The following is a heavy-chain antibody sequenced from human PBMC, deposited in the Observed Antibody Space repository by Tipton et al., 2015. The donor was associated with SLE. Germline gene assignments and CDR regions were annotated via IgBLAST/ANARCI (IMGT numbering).Heavy chain of an antibody. CDR2: FHDSGST. CDR3: ARATSTLWYFDY. D-gene: IGHD2-21*01. J-gene: IGHJ4*02. Sequence: TLSLTCIVSGGSISRYYWSWIRQPPGKEVEWIGYFHDSGSTNYSPSLRSRVIISGDTSKNQFSLSLTSVTPADTAVYFCARATSTLWYFDYWGQGTLVTVSS. V-gene: IGHV4-59*08. CDR1: GGSISRYY.